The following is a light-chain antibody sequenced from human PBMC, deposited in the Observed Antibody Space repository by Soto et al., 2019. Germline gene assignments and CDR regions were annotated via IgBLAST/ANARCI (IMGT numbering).Light chain of an antibody. CDR3: SSYTSSSLYV. V-gene: IGLV2-14*01. J-gene: IGLJ1*01. CDR2: DVS. CDR1: SSDVGGYNY. Sequence: QSALTQPASVSGSPGQSIPISCTGTSSDVGGYNYVSWYQQHPGKAPKLMIYDVSNRPSGVSNRFSGSKSGNTASLTISGLQAEDEDDYYCSSYTSSSLYVFGTGTKLTVL.